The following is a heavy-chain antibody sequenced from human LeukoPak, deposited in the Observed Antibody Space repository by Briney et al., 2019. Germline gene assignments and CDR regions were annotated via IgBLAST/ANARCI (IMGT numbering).Heavy chain of an antibody. V-gene: IGHV1-2*06. D-gene: IGHD2-2*01. CDR3: AGGRVYCSSTSCFLFDY. Sequence: ASVKVSCKASGYTFTGYYMHWVRQAPGQGLEWMGRINPNSGGTNYAQKFQGRVTMTRDTSISTAYMELSRLRSVDTAVYYCAGGRVYCSSTSCFLFDYWGQGTLVTVSS. J-gene: IGHJ4*02. CDR2: INPNSGGT. CDR1: GYTFTGYY.